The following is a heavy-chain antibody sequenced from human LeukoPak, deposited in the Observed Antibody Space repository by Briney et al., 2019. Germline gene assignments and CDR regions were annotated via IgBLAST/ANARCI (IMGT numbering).Heavy chain of an antibody. CDR1: GYTFTSYA. J-gene: IGHJ4*02. V-gene: IGHV1-3*01. CDR2: INAGNGNT. CDR3: ARELGGSLEDY. Sequence: GASVKVSCKASGYTFTSYAMHWVRQAPGQRLEWMGWINAGNGNTKYSQKFQGRDTITRVTSASTAYMELSSLRSEDTVVYYCARELGGSLEDYWGQGTLVTVSS. D-gene: IGHD3-3*01.